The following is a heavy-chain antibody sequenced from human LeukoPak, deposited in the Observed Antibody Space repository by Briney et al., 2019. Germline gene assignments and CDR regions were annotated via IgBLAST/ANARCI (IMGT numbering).Heavy chain of an antibody. V-gene: IGHV4-34*01. CDR2: INHSGST. Sequence: SETLSLTCAVYGGSFSGYYWSWIRQPPGKGLEWIGEINHSGSTNYNPSLKSRITISVDTSKNQFSLKLSSVTAADTAVYYCARSWVVPAAIWSHYYYYMDVWGKGTTVTVSS. CDR3: ARSWVVPAAIWSHYYYYMDV. CDR1: GGSFSGYY. J-gene: IGHJ6*03. D-gene: IGHD2-2*01.